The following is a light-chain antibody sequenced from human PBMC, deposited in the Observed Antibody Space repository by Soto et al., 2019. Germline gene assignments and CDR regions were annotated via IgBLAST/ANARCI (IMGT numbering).Light chain of an antibody. CDR3: MQSTQLPPT. CDR1: QSLLHITGETF. Sequence: DVVMTQTPLSLSVAPGQPASISCKSSQSLLHITGETFLFWYLQKPGQSPQLLIYEVSTRVSGVPDRFSGSEPGTDFTLEISRVETDDVGIYYCMQSTQLPPTFGQGTRLGIE. V-gene: IGKV2D-29*02. J-gene: IGKJ5*01. CDR2: EVS.